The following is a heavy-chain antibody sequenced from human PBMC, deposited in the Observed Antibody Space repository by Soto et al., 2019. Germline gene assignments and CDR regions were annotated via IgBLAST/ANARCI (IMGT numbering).Heavy chain of an antibody. D-gene: IGHD6-13*01. J-gene: IGHJ4*02. CDR1: GFTFSSYG. CDR3: AREMSSGWWFDY. CDR2: IWYDGSNK. Sequence: QVQLVESGGGVVQPGRSLRLSCAASGFTFSSYGMHWVRQAPGKGLEWVAVIWYDGSNKYYADSVKGRFTISRDNSKNTLYLQMNSLRAEDTAVYYCAREMSSGWWFDYWGQGTLVTVSS. V-gene: IGHV3-33*01.